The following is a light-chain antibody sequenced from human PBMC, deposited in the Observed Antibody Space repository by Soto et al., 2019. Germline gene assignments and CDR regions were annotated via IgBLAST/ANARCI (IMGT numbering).Light chain of an antibody. CDR3: QQYGSSPYT. Sequence: EIVMTQSPGTLSLSPGERATLSCRASQSVSSYLAWYQQKPGQAPRLLIYGASSRATGIPDRFSGSGSGTDFTLSISRLEPEDFAVYYCQQYGSSPYTFGQGTKV. V-gene: IGKV3-20*01. CDR2: GAS. J-gene: IGKJ2*01. CDR1: QSVSSY.